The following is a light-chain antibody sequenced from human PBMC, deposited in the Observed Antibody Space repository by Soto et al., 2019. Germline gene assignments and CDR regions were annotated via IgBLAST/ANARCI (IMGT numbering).Light chain of an antibody. CDR3: ASFRSGTILV. V-gene: IGLV2-14*02. Sequence: QSVLTQPASVSGSPGQSITISCTGTNGDVGGYQLVSWYQQHPDQAPKVMIYDATKRPSGVSSRFSGSKSGNTASLTISGLQAEDEADYFCASFRSGTILVFGSGTKVTVL. J-gene: IGLJ1*01. CDR1: NGDVGGYQL. CDR2: DAT.